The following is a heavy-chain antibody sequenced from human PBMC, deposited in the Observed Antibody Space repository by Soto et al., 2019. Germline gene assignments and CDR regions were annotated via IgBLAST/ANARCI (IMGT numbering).Heavy chain of an antibody. D-gene: IGHD4-4*01. CDR2: IYPGDSDT. CDR1: GYSFTSYW. J-gene: IGHJ6*03. Sequence: GESLKISCKGSGYSFTSYWIGWVRQMPGKGLEWMGIIYPGDSDTRYSPSFQGQVTISADKSISTAYLQWSSLKASDTAMYYCARQGSNYRTRYYYYYCMEVWGKGTTVTVSS. CDR3: ARQGSNYRTRYYYYYCMEV. V-gene: IGHV5-51*01.